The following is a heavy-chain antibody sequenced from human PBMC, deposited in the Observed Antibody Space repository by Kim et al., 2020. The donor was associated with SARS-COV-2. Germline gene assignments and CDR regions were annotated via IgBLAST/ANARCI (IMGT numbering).Heavy chain of an antibody. J-gene: IGHJ4*02. D-gene: IGHD1-26*01. CDR1: GFTFSNYY. CDR3: VRDRTGAGDY. V-gene: IGHV3-72*01. Sequence: GGSLRLSCAASGFTFSNYYMDWVRLAPVKGLEWVGRIRNKAVRYSTDYAASVKGRFTISRDESQSSLYLQMNNLKTEDTAVYYCVRDRTGAGDYWGQGTLVTVSS. CDR2: IRNKAVRYST.